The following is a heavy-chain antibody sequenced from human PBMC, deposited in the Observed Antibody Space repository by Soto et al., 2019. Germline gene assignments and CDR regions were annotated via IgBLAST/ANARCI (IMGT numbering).Heavy chain of an antibody. Sequence: GGSLRLSCAASGFTFDHYSMHWVRQAPGKGLEWVSLISWDGATTYYADSVKGRFTISRDNSKNSLYLQMNSLRTEDTALYYCTKIGQDEKGRDWFDPWGQGTLVTVSS. V-gene: IGHV3-43*01. J-gene: IGHJ5*02. CDR3: TKIGQDEKGRDWFDP. CDR1: GFTFDHYS. D-gene: IGHD3-10*01. CDR2: ISWDGATT.